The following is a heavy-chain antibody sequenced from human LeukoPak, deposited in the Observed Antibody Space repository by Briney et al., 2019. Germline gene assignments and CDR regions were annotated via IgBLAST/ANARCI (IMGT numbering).Heavy chain of an antibody. J-gene: IGHJ6*03. CDR3: AKASRFGYSYGPREYFYYMDV. CDR2: ISGSGGST. D-gene: IGHD5-18*01. CDR1: GFTFTSFG. Sequence: GGSLRLSCAASGFTFTSFGMSWVRQAPGKGLEWVLTISGSGGSTYYADSVKGRFTISRDNSKNTLYLQMNTLRAEDTAVYYCAKASRFGYSYGPREYFYYMDVWGKGTTVTISS. V-gene: IGHV3-23*01.